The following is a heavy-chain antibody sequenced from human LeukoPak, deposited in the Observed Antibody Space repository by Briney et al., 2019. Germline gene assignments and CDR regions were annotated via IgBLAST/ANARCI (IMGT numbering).Heavy chain of an antibody. V-gene: IGHV3-30*04. D-gene: IGHD1-14*01. CDR1: GFTFSSYA. Sequence: PGRSLRLSCAASGFTFSSYAMHWVRQAPGKGLEWVAVISYDGSNKYYADSVKGRFTISRDNSKNTLYLQMNSLRAEDTAVYYCAKDARKPDWGQGTLVTVSS. CDR3: AKDARKPD. J-gene: IGHJ4*02. CDR2: ISYDGSNK.